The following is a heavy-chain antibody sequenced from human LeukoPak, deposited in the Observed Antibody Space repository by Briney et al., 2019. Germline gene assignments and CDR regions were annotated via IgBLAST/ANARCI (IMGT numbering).Heavy chain of an antibody. D-gene: IGHD1-7*01. CDR1: GFTFENAW. J-gene: IGHJ4*02. CDR2: IRSKTGGGTT. CDR3: AADVPPAKAGTTGICDH. V-gene: IGHV3-15*01. Sequence: NPGGSLRLSCAASGFTFENAWMNWLRQAPGERLEWLGRIRSKTGGGTTDYGAPAKGRFTISRDDSKDTVYLQMDSLQGEDTAVYYCAADVPPAKAGTTGICDHWGQGTVVTVSS.